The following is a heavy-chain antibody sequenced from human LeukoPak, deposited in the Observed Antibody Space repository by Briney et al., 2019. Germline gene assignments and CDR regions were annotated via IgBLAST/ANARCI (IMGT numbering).Heavy chain of an antibody. CDR3: ARHSKTYYDFWSGPQLPIYFDY. V-gene: IGHV4-39*01. J-gene: IGHJ4*02. CDR1: GGSISSSSYY. CDR2: IYYSGST. Sequence: PSETLSLTCTVSGGSISSSSYYWGWLRQPPGTGLEWIGSIYYSGSTYYNPSLKSRVTISVDTSKNQFSLKLSSVTAADTAVYYCARHSKTYYDFWSGPQLPIYFDYWGQGTLVTVSS. D-gene: IGHD3-3*01.